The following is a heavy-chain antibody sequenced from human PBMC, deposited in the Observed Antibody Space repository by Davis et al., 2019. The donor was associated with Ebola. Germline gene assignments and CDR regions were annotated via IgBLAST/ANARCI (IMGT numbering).Heavy chain of an antibody. J-gene: IGHJ4*02. CDR2: FYDQCT. D-gene: IGHD6-19*01. Sequence: GESPKTPCAASGFTVSSNHMSRVRQAPGKGLGWVSAFYDQCTAYADAVRGRFIISRDKSNNTLYLEMSSLRVDDTAVYYCATTQWLREFDNWGQGTLVTVSS. CDR1: GFTVSSNH. CDR3: ATTQWLREFDN. V-gene: IGHV3-53*05.